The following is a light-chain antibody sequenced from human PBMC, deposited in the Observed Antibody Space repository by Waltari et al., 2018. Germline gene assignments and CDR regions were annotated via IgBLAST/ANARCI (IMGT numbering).Light chain of an antibody. V-gene: IGLV2-11*01. CDR3: CSYAGSYTWV. Sequence: QSALTQPRPVSGSPGQSVTFSCTGTSSDVGGYNYVSWNQQHPGKAPKLMIYDVSKRPAGVPDRFSGSKSGNTASLTISGLQAEDEADYYCCSYAGSYTWVFGGGTKLTVL. CDR2: DVS. CDR1: SSDVGGYNY. J-gene: IGLJ3*02.